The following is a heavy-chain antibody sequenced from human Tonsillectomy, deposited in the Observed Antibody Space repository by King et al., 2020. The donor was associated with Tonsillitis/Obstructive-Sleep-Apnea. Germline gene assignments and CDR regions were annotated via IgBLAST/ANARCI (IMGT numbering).Heavy chain of an antibody. CDR2: ISYDGSNK. D-gene: IGHD3-22*01. V-gene: IGHV3-30*04. CDR1: GFAFSDYA. CDR3: AREGIYDSSGYADAFDI. J-gene: IGHJ3*02. Sequence: QLVQSGGGVVQPGRSLRLSCAASGFAFSDYAIHWVRQAPGKGLEWVAVISYDGSNKYYAHSVKGRFTVSRDNSKNTLDLQMNSLGAEDTAAYYCAREGIYDSSGYADAFDIWGQGTMVTVSS.